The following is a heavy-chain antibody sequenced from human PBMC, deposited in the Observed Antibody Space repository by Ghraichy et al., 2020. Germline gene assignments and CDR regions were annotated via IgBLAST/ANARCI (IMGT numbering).Heavy chain of an antibody. CDR3: ARDPGIAAAGTVGYFDL. V-gene: IGHV3-7*01. D-gene: IGHD6-13*01. Sequence: GGSLRLSCAVSGFTFSNYWMSWVRQAPGRGLEWVANIKEDGGEIYYVDSVKGRFTISRDNAKNSLYLQMDSLRAEDTAVYYCARDPGIAAAGTVGYFDLWGRGTLVTVSS. J-gene: IGHJ2*01. CDR1: GFTFSNYW. CDR2: IKEDGGEI.